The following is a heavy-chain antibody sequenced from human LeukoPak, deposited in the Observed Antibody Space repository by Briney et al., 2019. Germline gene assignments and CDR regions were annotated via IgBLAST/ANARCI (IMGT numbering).Heavy chain of an antibody. CDR2: IRSKVNDYAT. Sequence: GGSLKLSCEASGFTFSESAVHWVRQASGKGLEWVGRIRSKVNDYATVYGVSVKGRFTISRDDSKNTAYLQLNSLKIEDTAVYYCVKALDVWGKGTTVTVSS. CDR3: VKALDV. J-gene: IGHJ6*04. CDR1: GFTFSESA. V-gene: IGHV3-73*01.